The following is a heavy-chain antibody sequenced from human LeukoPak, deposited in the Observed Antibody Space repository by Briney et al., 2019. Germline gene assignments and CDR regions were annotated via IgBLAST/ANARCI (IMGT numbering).Heavy chain of an antibody. CDR1: GFALSTYS. J-gene: IGHJ4*02. V-gene: IGHV3-21*01. D-gene: IGHD1-26*01. Sequence: PGGSLRLSCAASGFALSTYSMNWVRQAPGKGLEWVSSITSTSAYIYYADSVKGRSTISRDNAKNSLYLQMNSLRAEDMAVYYCARVAGGSYHFDYWGQGALVTVSS. CDR2: ITSTSAYI. CDR3: ARVAGGSYHFDY.